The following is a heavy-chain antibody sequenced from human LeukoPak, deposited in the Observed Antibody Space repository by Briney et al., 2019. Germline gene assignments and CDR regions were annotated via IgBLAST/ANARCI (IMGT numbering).Heavy chain of an antibody. J-gene: IGHJ4*02. D-gene: IGHD3-22*01. CDR1: GFTFSSYA. V-gene: IGHV3-23*01. Sequence: GGSLRLSCAASGFTFSSYAMSWVRQAPGKGLEWVSAISGSGGSTYYADSVKGRFTISRDNSKNTLYLQMNSLRAEDTAVYYCAKGDRPNYYDSSGYYSARYYFDYWGQGTLVTASS. CDR2: ISGSGGST. CDR3: AKGDRPNYYDSSGYYSARYYFDY.